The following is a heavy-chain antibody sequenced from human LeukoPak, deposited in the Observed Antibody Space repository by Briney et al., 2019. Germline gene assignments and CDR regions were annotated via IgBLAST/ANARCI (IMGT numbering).Heavy chain of an antibody. Sequence: GGSLRLSCAASGFTVSSNYMSWARQAPGKGLEWVSVIYSGGSTYYADSVKGRFTISRDNSKNTLCLQMNSLRAEDTAVYYCARASSSWYEWFDPWGQGTLVTVSS. D-gene: IGHD6-13*01. V-gene: IGHV3-53*01. CDR3: ARASSSWYEWFDP. CDR2: IYSGGST. J-gene: IGHJ5*02. CDR1: GFTVSSNY.